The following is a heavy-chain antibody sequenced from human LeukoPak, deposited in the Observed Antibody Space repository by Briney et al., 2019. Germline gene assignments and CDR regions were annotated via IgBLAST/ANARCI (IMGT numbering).Heavy chain of an antibody. D-gene: IGHD3-10*01. J-gene: IGHJ5*02. V-gene: IGHV3-30*02. CDR1: GFTFSNYG. Sequence: GGSLRLSCAASGFTFSNYGMHWVRQAPGKGLEWVAFIRYDGTNKYYADSVKGRFTISRDNSKNTLYLQMNSLRAEDTAVYYCAKDYGSGRRNWFDPWGQGTLVTVSS. CDR3: AKDYGSGRRNWFDP. CDR2: IRYDGTNK.